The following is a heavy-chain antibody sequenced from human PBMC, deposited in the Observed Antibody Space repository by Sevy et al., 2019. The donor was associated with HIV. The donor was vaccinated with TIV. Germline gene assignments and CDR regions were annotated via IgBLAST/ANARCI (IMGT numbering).Heavy chain of an antibody. CDR2: ISSSSSYI. J-gene: IGHJ4*02. Sequence: GGSLRLSCAASGFTFSSYSMNWVRQAPGKGLEWVSSISSSSSYIYYVDSVKGRFTISRDNAKNSLYMQMNSLRAEDTAVYYCARDKYIYDSSGYCYMVKDYYFDYWGQGTLVTVSS. D-gene: IGHD3-22*01. CDR1: GFTFSSYS. CDR3: ARDKYIYDSSGYCYMVKDYYFDY. V-gene: IGHV3-21*01.